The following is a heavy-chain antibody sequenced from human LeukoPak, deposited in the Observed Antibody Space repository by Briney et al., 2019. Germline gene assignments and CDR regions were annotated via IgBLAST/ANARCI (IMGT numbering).Heavy chain of an antibody. CDR1: GFTFSNYG. D-gene: IGHD3-9*01. J-gene: IGHJ3*02. CDR3: ARASSKQLAGYLPDGFDI. Sequence: GGSLRLSCAASGFTFSNYGMHWVRQAPGKGLEWVAVIWYDGGNKYYADSVKGRFTISRDNSKNTLSLQMNSLRADDAAVYYCARASSKQLAGYLPDGFDIWGQGTTVTVSS. CDR2: IWYDGGNK. V-gene: IGHV3-33*01.